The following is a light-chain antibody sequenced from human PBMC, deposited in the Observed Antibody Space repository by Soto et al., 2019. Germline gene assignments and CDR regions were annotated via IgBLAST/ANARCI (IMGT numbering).Light chain of an antibody. CDR3: AGWDDSLNGRV. CDR2: YDN. J-gene: IGLJ1*01. V-gene: IGLV1-44*01. CDR1: NSNIGSNT. Sequence: QSVLTQPPSASGTPGQRVTISCSGSNSNIGSNTVNWYQQLPGTAPKLLIYYDNLRPSGVPDRISGSKSGTSASLAISGLQYDDEADYYCAGWDDSLNGRVFGNGKKVTVL.